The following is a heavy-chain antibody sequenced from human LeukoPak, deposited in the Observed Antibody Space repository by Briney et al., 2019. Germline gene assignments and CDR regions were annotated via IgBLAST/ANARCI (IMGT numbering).Heavy chain of an antibody. CDR3: ARRGYYYGSGSYWYFDY. Sequence: GESLKISCKGSGYSFTSYWIGWVRQMPGKGLEWMGIIYPGDSGTRYSPSFQGQVTISADKSISTAYLQWSSLKASDTAMYYCARRGYYYGSGSYWYFDYWGQGTLVTVSS. CDR2: IYPGDSGT. D-gene: IGHD3-10*01. J-gene: IGHJ4*02. CDR1: GYSFTSYW. V-gene: IGHV5-51*01.